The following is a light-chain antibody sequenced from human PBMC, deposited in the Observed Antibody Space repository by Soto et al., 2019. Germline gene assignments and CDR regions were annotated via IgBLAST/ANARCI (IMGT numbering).Light chain of an antibody. CDR3: MQGTHRPPYP. CDR2: KVS. V-gene: IGKV2-30*01. CDR1: QSLAYSDGNTY. J-gene: IGKJ2*01. Sequence: DVVMTQSPLSLPVTLGQPASISCRSSQSLAYSDGNTYLNWFQQRPGQSPRRLIYKVSNRDSGVPDRFSGSGSATDFTLKISRVEAEDVGVYYSMQGTHRPPYPFGQGTKLEIK.